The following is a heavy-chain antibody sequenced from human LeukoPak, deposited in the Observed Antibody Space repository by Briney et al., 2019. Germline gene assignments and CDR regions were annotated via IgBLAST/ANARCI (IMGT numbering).Heavy chain of an antibody. CDR3: ARYYYDSSGYPLYYGMDV. Sequence: GGSLRLSCAASGFTFSDYYMNWIRQAPGKGLEWVSYISSSGSTIYYADSVKGRFTISRDNAKNSLYLQMNSLRAEDTAVYYCARYYYDSSGYPLYYGMDVWGQGTTVTVSS. V-gene: IGHV3-11*01. CDR2: ISSSGSTI. D-gene: IGHD3-22*01. J-gene: IGHJ6*02. CDR1: GFTFSDYY.